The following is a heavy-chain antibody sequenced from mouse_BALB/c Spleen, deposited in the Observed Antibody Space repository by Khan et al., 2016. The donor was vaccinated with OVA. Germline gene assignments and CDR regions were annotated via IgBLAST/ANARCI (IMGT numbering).Heavy chain of an antibody. Sequence: VQLQQSGAELARPGASVKMSCKASGYTFTSHTMHWIKQRPGQGLEWIGYINPRSGYNQKLNDKATLTADISSSTAYMQLSSLTSEDSAVYYCASSTAEYALDYWGQGTSVTVSS. CDR3: ASSTAEYALDY. J-gene: IGHJ4*01. CDR1: GYTFTSHT. D-gene: IGHD1-2*01. CDR2: INPRSG. V-gene: IGHV1-4*01.